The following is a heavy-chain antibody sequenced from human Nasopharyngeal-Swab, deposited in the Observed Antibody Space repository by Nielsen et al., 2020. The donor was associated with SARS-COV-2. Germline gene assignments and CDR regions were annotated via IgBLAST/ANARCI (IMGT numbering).Heavy chain of an antibody. V-gene: IGHV1-69*13. D-gene: IGHD2-2*01. CDR2: IIPIFGTG. Sequence: SVKVSCKASGYTFTSYAINWVRQAPGQGLEWMGGIIPIFGTGKYAQKFQGRVTITADESTSTAYMELSSLRSEDTAVYYCARVVRYCSSTSCYFFDYWGQGTLVTVSS. CDR1: GYTFTSYA. CDR3: ARVVRYCSSTSCYFFDY. J-gene: IGHJ4*02.